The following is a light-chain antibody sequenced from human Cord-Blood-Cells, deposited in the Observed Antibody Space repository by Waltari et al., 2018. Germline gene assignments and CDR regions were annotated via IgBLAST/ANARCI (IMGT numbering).Light chain of an antibody. J-gene: IGLJ1*01. CDR2: RDS. CDR1: NLGSKN. V-gene: IGLV3-9*01. Sequence: SYELTQPLSVSVALGQTARITGGGKNLGSKNVHWYQQKPGQAPVLVIYRDSNRPSGIPERFSGSNSGNTATLTISRAQAGDEADYYRQVWDSSTVFGTGTKVTVL. CDR3: QVWDSSTV.